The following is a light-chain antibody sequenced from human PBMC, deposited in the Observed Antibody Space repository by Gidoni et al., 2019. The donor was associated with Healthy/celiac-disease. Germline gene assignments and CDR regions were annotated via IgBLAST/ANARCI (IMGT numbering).Light chain of an antibody. CDR2: QDS. Sequence: SYELTQPPSVAGSPGQTASITCSGDKLGDKYACWYQQKPGQSPVLVIYQDSKRPSGIPERFSGSNSGNTATLTIRGTQAMDEADYYCQAWDSSKVVFGGGTKLTVL. CDR3: QAWDSSKVV. CDR1: KLGDKY. V-gene: IGLV3-1*01. J-gene: IGLJ2*01.